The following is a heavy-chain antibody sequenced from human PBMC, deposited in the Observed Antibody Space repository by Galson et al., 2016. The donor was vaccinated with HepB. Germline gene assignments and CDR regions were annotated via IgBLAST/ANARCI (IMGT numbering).Heavy chain of an antibody. CDR1: GINFNVAW. D-gene: IGHD1-26*01. CDR2: IRRQSDGGTS. Sequence: SLRLSCAASGINFNVAWMNWVRQVPGKELEWVGRIRRQSDGGTSDYAAPVKGRIVISRDDSQNMLFLQMNSLKTEDTAVYYCVTGGGNYGFDFWGQGALVTVSS. J-gene: IGHJ4*02. V-gene: IGHV3-15*07. CDR3: VTGGGNYGFDF.